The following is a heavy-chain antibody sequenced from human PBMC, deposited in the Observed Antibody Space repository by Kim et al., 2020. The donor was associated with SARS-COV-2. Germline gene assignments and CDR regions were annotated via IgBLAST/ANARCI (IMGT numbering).Heavy chain of an antibody. CDR2: IYYSGST. CDR3: ARRQAYYNILTGYYPDAFDI. V-gene: IGHV4-39*01. CDR1: GGSISSSSYY. Sequence: SETLSLTCTVSGGSISSSSYYWGWIRQPPGKGLEWIGSIYYSGSTYYNPSLKSRVTISVDPSKDQFSLKLSSVTAADTAVYYCARRQAYYNILTGYYPDAFDIWGQGTMVTVSS. J-gene: IGHJ3*02. D-gene: IGHD3-9*01.